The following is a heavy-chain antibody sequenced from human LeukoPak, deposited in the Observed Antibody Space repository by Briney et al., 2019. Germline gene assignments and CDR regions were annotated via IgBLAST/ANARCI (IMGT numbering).Heavy chain of an antibody. CDR1: GYTFTDYY. Sequence: ASVKVSCKTSGYTFTDYYMHWVRQAPGPGLEWMGWINPNSGGTKYGQKFQGRVTMTRDTSISTVYMELNRLTSDDTAVYYCARDLYGDTARNYFYYYMDVWGKGTTVTVSS. J-gene: IGHJ6*03. D-gene: IGHD4-17*01. V-gene: IGHV1-2*02. CDR2: INPNSGGT. CDR3: ARDLYGDTARNYFYYYMDV.